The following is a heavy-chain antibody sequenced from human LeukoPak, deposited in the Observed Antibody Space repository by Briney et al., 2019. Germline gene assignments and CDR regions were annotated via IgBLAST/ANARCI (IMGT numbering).Heavy chain of an antibody. J-gene: IGHJ4*02. CDR2: IYYSGIT. Sequence: SETLSLTCTVSGGSISSSSYYWGWIRQPPGKGLEWIGSIYYSGITHYNPSLKSRVTISVDMSTNQFSLRLSSVTAADTAVYHCARDGWESGDYWGQGTLVTVSS. D-gene: IGHD1-26*01. CDR1: GGSISSSSYY. CDR3: ARDGWESGDY. V-gene: IGHV4-39*07.